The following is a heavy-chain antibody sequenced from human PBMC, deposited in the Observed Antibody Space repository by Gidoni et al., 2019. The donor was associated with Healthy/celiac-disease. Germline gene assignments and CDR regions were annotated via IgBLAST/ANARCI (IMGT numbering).Heavy chain of an antibody. CDR3: ASRAGIAVAGTPDY. J-gene: IGHJ4*02. D-gene: IGHD6-19*01. CDR1: GFPFSSYS. CDR2: ISSSSSYI. Sequence: EVQLVESGGGLVKPGGSLRLSCAASGFPFSSYSMNWVRQAPGKGLEWVSSISSSSSYIYYADSVKGRFTISRDNAKNSLYLQMNSLRAEDTAVYYCASRAGIAVAGTPDYWGQGTLVTVSS. V-gene: IGHV3-21*01.